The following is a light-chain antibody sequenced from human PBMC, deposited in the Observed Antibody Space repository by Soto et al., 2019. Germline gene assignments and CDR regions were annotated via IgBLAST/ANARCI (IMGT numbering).Light chain of an antibody. CDR1: QSVSSY. Sequence: EIVLTQSPGTLSLSPGDRATLSCRASQSVSSYLAWYQLKPGQAPRLLIYGASSRATCIPDRFSGSGSGTDFTLTISRLEPEDFAVYYCQQYGSSPRTFGQGTRVEI. J-gene: IGKJ1*01. CDR2: GAS. CDR3: QQYGSSPRT. V-gene: IGKV3-20*01.